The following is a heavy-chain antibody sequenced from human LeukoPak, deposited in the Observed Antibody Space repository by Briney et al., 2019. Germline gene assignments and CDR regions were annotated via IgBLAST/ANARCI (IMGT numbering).Heavy chain of an antibody. CDR2: IYYSGST. J-gene: IGHJ6*02. CDR1: GGSVDTWY. D-gene: IGHD3/OR15-3a*01. CDR3: ARTGPRRGGLDV. Sequence: SETLSLTCTVSGGSVDTWYWSWIRQPPGRGLEWIGSIYYSGSTYYNPSLKSRVTISVGTSKNQFSLKLSSVTAADTAVYYCARTGPRRGGLDVWGQGTTVTVSS. V-gene: IGHV4-59*05.